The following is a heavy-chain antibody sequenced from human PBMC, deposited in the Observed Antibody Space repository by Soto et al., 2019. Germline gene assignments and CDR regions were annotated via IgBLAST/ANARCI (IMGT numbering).Heavy chain of an antibody. CDR3: ASIAASDYDY. D-gene: IGHD6-6*01. Sequence: EVQLVESGGGLVKPGGSLRLSCAASGFTFSSYSMNWVRQAPGKGLEWVSSISSSSSYIYYADSVKGRFTISRDNAMNSLYLQMNSLRAEGKAVYYCASIAASDYDYWGQGTLVTVSS. CDR1: GFTFSSYS. V-gene: IGHV3-21*01. J-gene: IGHJ4*02. CDR2: ISSSSSYI.